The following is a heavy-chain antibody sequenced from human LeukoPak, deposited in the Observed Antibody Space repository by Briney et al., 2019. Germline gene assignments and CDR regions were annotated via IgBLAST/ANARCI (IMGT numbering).Heavy chain of an antibody. V-gene: IGHV1-24*01. D-gene: IGHD4-23*01. J-gene: IGHJ4*02. CDR1: GYTLTELS. CDR3: ARGNGGKYYFDY. Sequence: ASVKVSCKVSGYTLTELSMHWVRQAPGKGLEWMGGFDPEGGETIYAQKFQGRVTITRDTSASTAYMELSSLRSEDMAVYYCARGNGGKYYFDYWGQGTLVTVSS. CDR2: FDPEGGET.